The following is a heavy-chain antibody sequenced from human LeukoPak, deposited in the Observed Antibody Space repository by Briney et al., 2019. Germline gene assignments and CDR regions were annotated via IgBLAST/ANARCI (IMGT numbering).Heavy chain of an antibody. Sequence: ASVKVSCKASGYTFTGYYMHWVRQAPGQGLEWMGWINPNSGGTNYAQKFQGRVTMTRDTSISTAYMELSRLRSGDTAVYYCARATAVGSGGYFDYWGQGTLVTVSS. CDR3: ARATAVGSGGYFDY. CDR1: GYTFTGYY. D-gene: IGHD5-18*01. V-gene: IGHV1-2*02. J-gene: IGHJ4*02. CDR2: INPNSGGT.